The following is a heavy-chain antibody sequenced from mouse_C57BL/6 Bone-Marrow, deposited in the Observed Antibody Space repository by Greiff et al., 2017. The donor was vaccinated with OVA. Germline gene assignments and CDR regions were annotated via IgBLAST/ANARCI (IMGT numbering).Heavy chain of an antibody. Sequence: QVQLQQSGAELARPGASVKLSCKASGYTFTSYGISWVKQRTGQGLEWIGEIYPRSGNTYYNEKFKGKATLTADKSSSTAYMELRSLTSEDSAVYFCAREVRRNWYFDVWGTGTTVTVSS. D-gene: IGHD2-14*01. CDR3: AREVRRNWYFDV. V-gene: IGHV1-81*01. J-gene: IGHJ1*03. CDR1: GYTFTSYG. CDR2: IYPRSGNT.